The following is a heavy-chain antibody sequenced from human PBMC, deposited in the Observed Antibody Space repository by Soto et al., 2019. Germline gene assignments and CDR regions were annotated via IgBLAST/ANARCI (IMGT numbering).Heavy chain of an antibody. CDR2: ISGSSGYT. V-gene: IGHV3-11*03. J-gene: IGHJ6*02. CDR3: ARGNALDI. Sequence: GGSLRLSCAASGFNFRDYYMTWIRQAPGKGPEWISHISGSSGYTDYADSVKGRFSVSIDNAKKSVYLQMDSLRVEDTAVYYCARGNALDIWGQGTTVTVSS. CDR1: GFNFRDYY.